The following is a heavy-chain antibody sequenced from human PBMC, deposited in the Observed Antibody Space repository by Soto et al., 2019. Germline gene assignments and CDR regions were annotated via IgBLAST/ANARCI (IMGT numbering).Heavy chain of an antibody. V-gene: IGHV4-39*01. D-gene: IGHD4-17*01. J-gene: IGHJ4*02. CDR2: IFYSGTT. Sequence: QVHLQESGPGLVKPSETLSLTCSVSGGSISNTSYFWGWIRQPPGKGLDWIGNIFYSGTTYYNPSLKSRVIISVDTSKNEFSLKLSSVTAADTAVYYCARQGGVWKTVPKRVNFDYWGKGALVTVSS. CDR1: GGSISNTSYF. CDR3: ARQGGVWKTVPKRVNFDY.